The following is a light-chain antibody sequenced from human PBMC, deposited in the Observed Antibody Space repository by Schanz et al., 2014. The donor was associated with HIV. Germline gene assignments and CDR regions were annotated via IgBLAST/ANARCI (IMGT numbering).Light chain of an antibody. CDR2: DGS. J-gene: IGLJ3*02. CDR3: CSFAGTIWV. CDR1: NSDINFYYY. Sequence: QSALTQPASVSGSPGQSITISCTGPNSDINFYYYISWFQQHPGKAPQLMIYDGSRRPSGVSNRFSGSKSDNTASLTISGLQPEDEADYYCCSFAGTIWVFGGGTKLTVL. V-gene: IGLV2-14*03.